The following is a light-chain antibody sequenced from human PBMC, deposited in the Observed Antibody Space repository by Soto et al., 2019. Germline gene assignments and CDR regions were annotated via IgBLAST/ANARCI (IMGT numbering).Light chain of an antibody. Sequence: QSALAQPASVSGSPGQSITISCTGTSSALGDFNFVSWYQHHPGKAPKLIIFDVTTRPSGVSARFSGSKSGNTASLTISGLQAEDAADYYCSSYTSTTTPGVFGTGTKVTVL. CDR3: SSYTSTTTPGV. J-gene: IGLJ1*01. V-gene: IGLV2-14*03. CDR1: SSALGDFNF. CDR2: DVT.